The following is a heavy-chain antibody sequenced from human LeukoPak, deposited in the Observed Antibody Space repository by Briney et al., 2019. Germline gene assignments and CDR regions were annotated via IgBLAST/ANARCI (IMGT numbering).Heavy chain of an antibody. CDR2: ITATGGRT. CDR1: GFTFTKYA. D-gene: IGHD5-12*01. CDR3: ARDPFIGYPHFDF. V-gene: IGHV3-23*01. J-gene: IGHJ4*02. Sequence: GGSLRLSCVASGFTFTKYAMGWVRQAPGKGLEWISGITATGGRTYYADSVEGRFSISRDNSKNTVSLHMNSLSAEDTATYYCARDPFIGYPHFDFWGQGTLVTVSS.